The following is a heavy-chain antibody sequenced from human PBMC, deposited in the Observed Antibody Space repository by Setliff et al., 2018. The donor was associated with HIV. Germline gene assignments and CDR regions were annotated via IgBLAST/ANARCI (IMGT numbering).Heavy chain of an antibody. CDR1: DASISTSNFL. CDR3: GRRETGPATSAYGPFNS. J-gene: IGHJ4*02. Sequence: SETLSLTCTVSDASISTSNFLWGWIRQSPGKGLEWIGSSYYSSRTYYNPSLKNRVTISADTSKNHLSLKLTSLTAADTAVYYCGRRETGPATSAYGPFNSWGQGKMVTVSS. CDR2: SYYSSRT. D-gene: IGHD4-17*01. V-gene: IGHV4-39*02.